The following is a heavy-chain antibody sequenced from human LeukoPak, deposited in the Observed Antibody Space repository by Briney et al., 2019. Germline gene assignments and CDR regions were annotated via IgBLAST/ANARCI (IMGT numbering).Heavy chain of an antibody. Sequence: ASVTVSCKASGYTFTSYAMHWVRQAPGQRLEWMGWINAGNGNTKYSQKFQGRVTITRDTSASTAYMELSSLRSEDTAVYYCARSRYGDYYFDYWGQGTLVTVSS. CDR2: INAGNGNT. D-gene: IGHD4-17*01. CDR3: ARSRYGDYYFDY. J-gene: IGHJ4*02. CDR1: GYTFTSYA. V-gene: IGHV1-3*01.